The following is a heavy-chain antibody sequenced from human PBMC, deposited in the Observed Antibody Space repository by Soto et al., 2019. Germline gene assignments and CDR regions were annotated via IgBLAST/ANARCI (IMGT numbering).Heavy chain of an antibody. D-gene: IGHD3-16*01. CDR1: RYTFTNFY. J-gene: IGHJ6*02. CDR3: ARSQLGRPLDV. V-gene: IGHV1-46*01. CDR2: INPSGGST. Sequence: ASVKVSCKASRYTFTNFYIHWLRQAPGQGLEWMGIINPSGGSTTYPQKFQGRVTMTRDTSTSTVHMELITLRSEDTDVYYCARSQLGRPLDVWGPGTTVTVSS.